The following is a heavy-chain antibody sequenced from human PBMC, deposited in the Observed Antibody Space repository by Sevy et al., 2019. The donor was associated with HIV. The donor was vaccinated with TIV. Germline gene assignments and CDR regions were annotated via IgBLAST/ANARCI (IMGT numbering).Heavy chain of an antibody. D-gene: IGHD2-15*01. CDR3: ARGSHVPLDAFNL. V-gene: IGHV5-51*01. J-gene: IGHJ3*01. CDR2: LFPGDSDV. Sequence: GESLKISCKASGYSFTAYWIGWVRHMPGKGLTWKGILFPGDSDVRTYEGHVTVSVDKSVNTAYLQWGRLKATDRAIYYCARGSHVPLDAFNLWGQGTLVTVSS. CDR1: GYSFTAYW.